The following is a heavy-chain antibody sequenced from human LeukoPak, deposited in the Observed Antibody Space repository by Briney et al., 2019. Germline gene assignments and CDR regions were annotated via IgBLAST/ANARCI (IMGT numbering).Heavy chain of an antibody. CDR1: GFTFNNYA. Sequence: AGGSLRLSCAASGFTFNNYALTWIRQAPGKGPEWVANINLDGSEKYYVGSLKGRFSISRDNAKNLLYLQMNSLRAEDTAIYYCVKDEPDASYRYWGQGTLVTVSS. CDR3: VKDEPDASYRY. V-gene: IGHV3-7*03. J-gene: IGHJ4*02. CDR2: INLDGSEK.